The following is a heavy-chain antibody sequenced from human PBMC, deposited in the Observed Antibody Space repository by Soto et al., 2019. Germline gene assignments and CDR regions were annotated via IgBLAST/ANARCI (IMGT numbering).Heavy chain of an antibody. CDR2: IYYSGST. V-gene: IGHV4-30-4*01. CDR1: GGSISSGDYY. CDR3: ARDVNGSGSYYKGLYYYYGMDV. D-gene: IGHD3-10*01. Sequence: PSETLSLTCTVSGGSISSGDYYWSWIRQPPGKGLEWIGYIYYSGSTYYNPSLKSRVTISVDTSKNQFSLKLSSVTAADTAVYYCARDVNGSGSYYKGLYYYYGMDVWGQGTTVTVSS. J-gene: IGHJ6*02.